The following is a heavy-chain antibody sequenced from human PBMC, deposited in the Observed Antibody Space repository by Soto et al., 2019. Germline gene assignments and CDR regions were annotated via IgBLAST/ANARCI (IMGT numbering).Heavy chain of an antibody. V-gene: IGHV3-21*01. CDR2: ISSSSSYI. J-gene: IGHJ3*02. CDR3: AGRHGSYAFDI. CDR1: GFTFSSYS. Sequence: GGSLRLSCAASGFTFSSYSMNWVRQAPGKGLEWVSSISSSSSYIYYADSVKGGFTISRDNAKNSLYLQMNSLRAEDTAVYYCAGRHGSYAFDIWGQGTMVTVSS.